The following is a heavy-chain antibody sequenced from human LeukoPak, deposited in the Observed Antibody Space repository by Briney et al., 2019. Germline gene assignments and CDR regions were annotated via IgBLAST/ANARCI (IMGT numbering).Heavy chain of an antibody. D-gene: IGHD3-9*01. CDR3: ARDLRYFDYGGY. Sequence: GASVKVCCKASGYTFTSYGISWVRQAPGQGLEWMGWISAYNGNTNYAQKLQGRVTMTTDTSTSTAYMELRSLRSEDTAVYYCARDLRYFDYGGYWGQGTLVTVSS. CDR1: GYTFTSYG. V-gene: IGHV1-18*01. CDR2: ISAYNGNT. J-gene: IGHJ4*02.